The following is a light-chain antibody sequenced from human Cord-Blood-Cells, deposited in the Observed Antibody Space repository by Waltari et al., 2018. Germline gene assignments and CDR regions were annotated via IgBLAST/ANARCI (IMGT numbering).Light chain of an antibody. J-gene: IGLJ2*01. V-gene: IGLV2-14*01. Sequence: QSALTQPASVSGSPGQSITISCTGTSSDVGGYNYVSWYQQHPGKAPKLMIYDVSNRPSGVPNRVSGSKSGNTASLTISGLQAEDEADDYCSSYTSSSHVVFGGGTKLTVL. CDR1: SSDVGGYNY. CDR3: SSYTSSSHVV. CDR2: DVS.